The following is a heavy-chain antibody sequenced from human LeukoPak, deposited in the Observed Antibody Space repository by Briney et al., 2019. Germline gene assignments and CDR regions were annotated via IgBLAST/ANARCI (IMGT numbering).Heavy chain of an antibody. CDR3: TTDDGLWKVGATTVPIS. J-gene: IGHJ5*02. Sequence: GGSLRLSCAASGFTFSNAWMSWVRQAPGKGLEWVGRIKSKTDGGTTDYAAPVKGRFTISRDDSKNTLYLQMNSLKTEDTAVYYCTTDDGLWKVGATTVPISWGQGTLVTVSS. V-gene: IGHV3-15*01. CDR2: IKSKTDGGTT. D-gene: IGHD1-26*01. CDR1: GFTFSNAW.